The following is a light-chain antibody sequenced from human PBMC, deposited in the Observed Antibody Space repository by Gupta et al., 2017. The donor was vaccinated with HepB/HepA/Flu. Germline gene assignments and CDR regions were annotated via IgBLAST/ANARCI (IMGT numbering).Light chain of an antibody. CDR1: QSVSSY. J-gene: IGKJ3*01. Sequence: EIVLTQSPATLSLSPGERATLSCRASQSVSSYLAWYQQKPGQAHRLLIYDASNMATGIPARFSGSGSGTDFTLTISSLEPEDFAVYYCQQRSNWPPNFGPGTKVDIK. CDR2: DAS. V-gene: IGKV3-11*01. CDR3: QQRSNWPPN.